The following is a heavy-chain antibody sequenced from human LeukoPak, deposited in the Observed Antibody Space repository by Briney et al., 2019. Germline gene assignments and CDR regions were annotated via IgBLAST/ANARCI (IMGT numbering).Heavy chain of an antibody. D-gene: IGHD3-22*01. CDR2: IYYSGST. Sequence: PSETLSLTCTVSGGSISSSSYYWGWIRQPPGKGLEWIGSIYYSGSTYYNPSLKSRVTISVDTSKNQFSQKLSSVTAADTAVYYCARWYYYDSSGLRQGQNWFDPWGQGTLVTVSS. J-gene: IGHJ5*02. V-gene: IGHV4-39*01. CDR1: GGSISSSSYY. CDR3: ARWYYYDSSGLRQGQNWFDP.